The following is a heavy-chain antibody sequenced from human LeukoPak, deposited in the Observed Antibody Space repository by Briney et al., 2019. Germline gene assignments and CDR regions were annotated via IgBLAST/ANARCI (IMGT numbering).Heavy chain of an antibody. CDR2: INPNSGGT. V-gene: IGHV1-2*02. CDR3: ARTDYDFWIERY. Sequence: ASVKVSCKASGYTFTGYYMHWVRQAPGQGLEWMGWINPNSGGTNYAQKFQGRVTMTRDTSISTAYMELSRLRSDDTAVYYWARTDYDFWIERYWRQETLVTVSS. J-gene: IGHJ4*02. D-gene: IGHD3-3*01. CDR1: GYTFTGYY.